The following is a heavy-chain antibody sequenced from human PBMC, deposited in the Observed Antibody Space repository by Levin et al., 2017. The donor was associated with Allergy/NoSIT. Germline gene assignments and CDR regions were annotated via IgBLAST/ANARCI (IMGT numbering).Heavy chain of an antibody. CDR3: ARAGRYSGYAVDY. D-gene: IGHD5-12*01. CDR2: IFPGDSDT. J-gene: IGHJ4*02. V-gene: IGHV5-51*01. CDR1: GYSFSIYW. Sequence: GESLKISCEGSGYSFSIYWIAWVRQMPGKGLEWMGMIFPGDSDTRYSPSFQGQVTISVDKSIRTAYLQWNSLKASDTAMYYCARAGRYSGYAVDYWGQGTLVTVSS.